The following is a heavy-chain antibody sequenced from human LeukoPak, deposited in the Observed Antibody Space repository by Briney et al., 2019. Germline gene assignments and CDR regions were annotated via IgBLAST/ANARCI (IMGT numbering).Heavy chain of an antibody. J-gene: IGHJ4*02. Sequence: PGGSLRLSCAAPELALSTYNMNWVRQAPGKGLEWVSYISTGSSTTYYADSVKGRFTISRDNVENSLYLQMNSLRDEDTAVYYCARVAAGYSVNYFDYWGQGTLVTVSS. D-gene: IGHD2-15*01. V-gene: IGHV3-48*02. CDR1: ELALSTYN. CDR3: ARVAAGYSVNYFDY. CDR2: ISTGSSTT.